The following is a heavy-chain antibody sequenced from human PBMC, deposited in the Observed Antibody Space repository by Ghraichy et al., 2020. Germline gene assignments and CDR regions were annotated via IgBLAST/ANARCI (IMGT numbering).Heavy chain of an antibody. CDR3: AKNSSALTGLDN. J-gene: IGHJ4*02. D-gene: IGHD6-19*01. Sequence: PSGACLKWIGHIYYSGSTNYNPSLKSRVAFSVDASKNQFSLTLNSVTSADTAVYYCAKNSSALTGLDNWGRGTLVIVSS. V-gene: IGHV4-59*01. CDR2: IYYSGST.